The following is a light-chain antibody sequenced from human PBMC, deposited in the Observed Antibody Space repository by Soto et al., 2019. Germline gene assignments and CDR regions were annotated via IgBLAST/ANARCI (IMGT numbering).Light chain of an antibody. Sequence: ELVMTQSPSTLSVSPGERAILSCRASQSVSSNLAWYQQKPGQAPRLLIYGASNRATGIPDMLSGSGSGTDFTLTISRLEPEDFAVYYCQQYGSSGTFGQGTKVDIK. CDR3: QQYGSSGT. V-gene: IGKV3-20*01. CDR2: GAS. J-gene: IGKJ1*01. CDR1: QSVSSN.